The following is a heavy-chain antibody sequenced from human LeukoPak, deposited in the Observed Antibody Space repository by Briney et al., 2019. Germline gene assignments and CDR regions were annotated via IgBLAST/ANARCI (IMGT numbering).Heavy chain of an antibody. V-gene: IGHV3-7*04. Sequence: GGSLRLSCAASGFTFSSHWMTWVRQAPGKGLEWVANIKEDGSEKHSVDSVKGRFTISRDNAKNSLYLQMNSLRGEDTAVYYCARGGQYSPYWGQGTLVTVSS. CDR2: IKEDGSEK. D-gene: IGHD5-18*01. CDR3: ARGGQYSPY. J-gene: IGHJ4*02. CDR1: GFTFSSHW.